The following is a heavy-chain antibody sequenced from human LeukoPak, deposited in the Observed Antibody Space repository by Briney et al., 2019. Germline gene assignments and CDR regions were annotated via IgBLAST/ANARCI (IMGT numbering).Heavy chain of an antibody. D-gene: IGHD3-10*01. J-gene: IGHJ4*02. V-gene: IGHV1-69*05. CDR2: IIPIFGTA. Sequence: SVKVSCKASGGTFSSYAISWVLQAPGQGLEWMGGIIPIFGTANYAQKSQGRVTITTDESTSTAYMELSSLRSEDTAVYYCAIPGDYYGSGSYYNDNDYWGQGTLVTVSS. CDR1: GGTFSSYA. CDR3: AIPGDYYGSGSYYNDNDY.